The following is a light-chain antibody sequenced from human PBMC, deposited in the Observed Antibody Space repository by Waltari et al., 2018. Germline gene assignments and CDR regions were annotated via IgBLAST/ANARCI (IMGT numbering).Light chain of an antibody. CDR1: KSISSW. J-gene: IGKJ2*01. Sequence: DIQMTQSPSTLSASVGDRVPLTCRASKSISSWLGWYQQKPGKAPNLLIYKASSLESGVPSRFSGSGSGTEFTLTISSLQPDDFATYYCQQYNSYPYTFGQGTKLEIK. CDR3: QQYNSYPYT. V-gene: IGKV1-5*03. CDR2: KAS.